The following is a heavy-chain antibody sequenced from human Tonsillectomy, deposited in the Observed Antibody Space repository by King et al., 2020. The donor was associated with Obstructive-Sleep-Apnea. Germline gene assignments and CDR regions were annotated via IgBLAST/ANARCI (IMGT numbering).Heavy chain of an antibody. Sequence: VQLVESGGGLVQPGGSLRLSCAGSRFTFDAFAMYWVRQAPGKGLEWVSGITWNGANAGYADSVRGWFTISRDNAKNSLYLHMNSLRSDDTAMYYCATVADYWGQGTLITVSS. V-gene: IGHV3-9*01. CDR1: RFTFDAFA. CDR3: ATVADY. CDR2: ITWNGANA. J-gene: IGHJ4*02.